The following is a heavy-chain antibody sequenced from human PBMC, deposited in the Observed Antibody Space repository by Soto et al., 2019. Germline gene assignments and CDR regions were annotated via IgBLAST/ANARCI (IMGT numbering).Heavy chain of an antibody. D-gene: IGHD2-15*01. CDR3: ARDTSEDIVVVSVGTGYFDL. J-gene: IGHJ2*01. V-gene: IGHV3-30-3*01. CDR2: ISYDGSNK. Sequence: QVQLVESGGGVVQPGRSLRLSCAASGFTFSSYAMHWVRQAPGKGLEWVAVISYDGSNKYYADSVKGRFTISRDNSKNTLYLQMNSLRAEDTAVYYCARDTSEDIVVVSVGTGYFDLWGRGTLVTVSS. CDR1: GFTFSSYA.